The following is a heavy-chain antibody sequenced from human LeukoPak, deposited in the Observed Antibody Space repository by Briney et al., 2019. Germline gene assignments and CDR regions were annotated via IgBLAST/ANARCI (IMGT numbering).Heavy chain of an antibody. J-gene: IGHJ6*03. CDR2: TYHSGST. V-gene: IGHV4-38-2*01. CDR3: ARLRDYYYMDV. CDR1: GYSISSGYY. Sequence: SETLSLTCAVSGYSISSGYYWGWIRQPPGKGLEWIGSTYHSGSTYYNPSLKSRVTISVDTSKNQFSLKLSSVTAADTAVYYCARLRDYYYMDVRGKGTTVTVSS.